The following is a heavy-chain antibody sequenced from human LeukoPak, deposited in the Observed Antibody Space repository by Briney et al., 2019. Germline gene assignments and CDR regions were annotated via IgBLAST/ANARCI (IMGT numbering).Heavy chain of an antibody. V-gene: IGHV3-21*05. CDR1: GFTFSSYS. D-gene: IGHD3-3*01. Sequence: GGSLRLSCAASGFTFSSYSMNWVRQAPGKGLEWVSYISSSSSYIYYADSVKGRFTISRDNAKNSLYLQMNSLRAEDTAVYYCARDPFLSDAFDIWGQGTMVTVSS. CDR3: ARDPFLSDAFDI. CDR2: ISSSSSYI. J-gene: IGHJ3*02.